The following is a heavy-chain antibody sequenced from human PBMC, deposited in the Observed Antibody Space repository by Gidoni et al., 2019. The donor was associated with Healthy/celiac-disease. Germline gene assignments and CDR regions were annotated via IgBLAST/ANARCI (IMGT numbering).Heavy chain of an antibody. CDR1: GFTFSSYG. D-gene: IGHD6-13*01. CDR2: IWYDGSNK. V-gene: IGHV3-33*01. J-gene: IGHJ6*02. Sequence: QVQLVESGGGVVQPGRSLRLSCAASGFTFSSYGMHWVRQAPGKGLEWVAVIWYDGSNKYYADSVKGRFTISRDNSKNTLYLQMNSLRAEDTAVYYCARDWQAGGQQLVNYYYYGMDVWGQGTTVTVSS. CDR3: ARDWQAGGQQLVNYYYYGMDV.